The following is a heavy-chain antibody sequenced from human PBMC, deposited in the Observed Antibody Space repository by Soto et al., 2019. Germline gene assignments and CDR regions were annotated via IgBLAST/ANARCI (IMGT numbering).Heavy chain of an antibody. CDR3: ARSLTRGYSYGRHFDY. D-gene: IGHD5-18*01. CDR2: IIPIFGTA. CDR1: GGTFSSYA. V-gene: IGHV1-69*13. J-gene: IGHJ4*02. Sequence: ASVKVSCKASGGTFSSYAISWVRQAPGQGLEWMGGIIPIFGTANYAQKFQGRVTITADESTSTAYMELSSLRSEDTAVYYCARSLTRGYSYGRHFDYWGQGTLVTVSS.